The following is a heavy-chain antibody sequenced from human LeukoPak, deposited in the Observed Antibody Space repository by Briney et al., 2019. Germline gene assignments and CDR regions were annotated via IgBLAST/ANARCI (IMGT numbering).Heavy chain of an antibody. CDR1: GFIFSSYA. Sequence: TGGSLRLSCAASGFIFSSYAMSWVRQAPGKGLEWVSGISSSGYNTYHADSVKGRFTISRVNSKNTLYLLMNSLRAEDTAVYYCAKDTGTSRNYIALVDATHFWGQGTLLTVSS. D-gene: IGHD1-26*01. CDR2: ISSSGYNT. V-gene: IGHV3-23*01. CDR3: AKDTGTSRNYIALVDATHF. J-gene: IGHJ4*02.